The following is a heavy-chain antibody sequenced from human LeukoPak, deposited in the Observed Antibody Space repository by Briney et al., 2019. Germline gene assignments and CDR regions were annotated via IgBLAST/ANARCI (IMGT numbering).Heavy chain of an antibody. CDR3: ATYYDSSGYYYFDY. Sequence: SETLSLTCAVYGGSFSAYYWSWIRQSPGKGLEWIGEINHSGSANYNPSLKSRVTISDDTSKNQFSLRLRSVTAADTALCYCATYYDSSGYYYFDYWGQGSLVTVSS. D-gene: IGHD3-22*01. CDR2: INHSGSA. CDR1: GGSFSAYY. V-gene: IGHV4-34*01. J-gene: IGHJ4*02.